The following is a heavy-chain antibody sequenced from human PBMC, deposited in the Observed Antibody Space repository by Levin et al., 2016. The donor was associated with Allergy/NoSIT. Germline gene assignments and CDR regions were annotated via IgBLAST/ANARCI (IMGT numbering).Heavy chain of an antibody. CDR1: GFTLSNYD. CDR3: GKVIPDWYIDL. J-gene: IGHJ2*01. V-gene: IGHV3-23*01. D-gene: IGHD3-22*01. Sequence: GESLKISCAASGFTLSNYDMVWVRQAPGKGLEWVSAISGSGSGTTYADSVKGRFTFSRDNSKTTLYLQMNSLRAEDTAVYYCGKVIPDWYIDLWGGGTLVTVSS. CDR2: ISGSGSGT.